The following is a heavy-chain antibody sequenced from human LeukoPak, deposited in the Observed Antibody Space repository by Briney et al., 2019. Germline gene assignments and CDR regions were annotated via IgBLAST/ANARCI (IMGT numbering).Heavy chain of an antibody. V-gene: IGHV3-23*01. CDR1: GFTFSSNA. CDR2: ISGSGGST. D-gene: IGHD5-12*01. J-gene: IGHJ4*02. Sequence: PGGSLRLSCAASGFTFSSNAMSWVRQAPGKGLEWVSAISGSGGSTYYADSVKGRFTISRDNSKNTLYLQMNSLRAEDTAVYYCAKAPHSGYTLYFDYWGQGTLVTVSS. CDR3: AKAPHSGYTLYFDY.